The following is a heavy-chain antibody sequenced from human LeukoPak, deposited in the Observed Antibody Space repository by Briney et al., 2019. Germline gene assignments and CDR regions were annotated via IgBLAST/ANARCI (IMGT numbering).Heavy chain of an antibody. D-gene: IGHD3-3*01. CDR1: GFTFDDYA. Sequence: GRSLRLSCAASGFTFDDYAMHWVRQAPGKGLEWVSGISWNSGSIGYADSAKGRFTISRDNAKNSLYLQMNSLRAEDTALYYCAKDMWDFWSGYSGAFDIWGQGTMVTVSS. CDR2: ISWNSGSI. CDR3: AKDMWDFWSGYSGAFDI. J-gene: IGHJ3*02. V-gene: IGHV3-9*01.